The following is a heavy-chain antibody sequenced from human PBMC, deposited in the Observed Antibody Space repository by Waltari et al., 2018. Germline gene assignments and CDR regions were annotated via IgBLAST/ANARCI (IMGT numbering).Heavy chain of an antibody. Sequence: QVLLQPGGARLLKPSETLSLTCGVSGGSFSGYYWSWIRQPPGKGLQWIGEINQGGSTKYNPALNSRVTISVDTSNNQFSLKLTSVTAAETAVYYCVRHVGGSRGIDYWGQGTLITVSS. V-gene: IGHV4-34*01. CDR2: INQGGST. CDR3: VRHVGGSRGIDY. CDR1: GGSFSGYY. D-gene: IGHD3-16*01. J-gene: IGHJ4*02.